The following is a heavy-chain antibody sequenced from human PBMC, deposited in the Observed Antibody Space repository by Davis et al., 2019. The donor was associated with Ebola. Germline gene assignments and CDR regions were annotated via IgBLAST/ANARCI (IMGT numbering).Heavy chain of an antibody. CDR1: GYSFTSYW. V-gene: IGHV5-51*01. D-gene: IGHD2-15*01. CDR2: IYPGDSDT. CDR3: ARNYCSGGSCYSGGYYYYYDMDV. J-gene: IGHJ6*02. Sequence: GESLKISCKGSGYSFTSYWIGWVRQMPGKGLEWMGIIYPGDSDTRYSPSFQGQVTISADKSISTAYLQWSSLKASDTAMYYCARNYCSGGSCYSGGYYYYYDMDVWGQGTTVTVSS.